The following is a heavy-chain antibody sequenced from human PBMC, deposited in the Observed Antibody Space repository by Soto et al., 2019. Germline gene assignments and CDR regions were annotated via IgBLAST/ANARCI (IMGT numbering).Heavy chain of an antibody. V-gene: IGHV1-2*02. J-gene: IGHJ6*02. Sequence: VDSVKVSCKSSGYTFTGYYIHWVRQAPGQGLEWLGWINPDSGATKYAQKFQGRVTMTRDTSISTAYMEMSRLRSDDTAIYYCDAPSLWGEKLWGQGSAVTVSS. CDR1: GYTFTGYY. CDR2: INPDSGAT. CDR3: DAPSLWGEKL. D-gene: IGHD1-1*01.